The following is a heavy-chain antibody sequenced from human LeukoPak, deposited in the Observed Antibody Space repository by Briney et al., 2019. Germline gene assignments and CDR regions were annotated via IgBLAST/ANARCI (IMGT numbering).Heavy chain of an antibody. V-gene: IGHV1-69*04. CDR3: ARVEPLRIAVAGAPGWLDP. Sequence: SVTVSCKASGGTFSSYAISWVRQAPGQGLEWMGRIIPILGIANYAQKFQGRVTITADKSTSTAYMELSSLRSEDTAVYYCARVEPLRIAVAGAPGWLDPWGQGTLVTVSS. J-gene: IGHJ5*02. CDR1: GGTFSSYA. D-gene: IGHD6-19*01. CDR2: IIPILGIA.